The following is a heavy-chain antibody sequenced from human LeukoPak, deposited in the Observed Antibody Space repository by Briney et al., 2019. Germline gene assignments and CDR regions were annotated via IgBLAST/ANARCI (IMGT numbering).Heavy chain of an antibody. V-gene: IGHV3-49*04. CDR2: IRSKAYGGTT. CDR1: GFTFGDYA. D-gene: IGHD2-2*01. CDR3: TRVGVVPAAHPYYYYYYMDV. J-gene: IGHJ6*03. Sequence: LSGGSLRLSCTASGFTFGDYAMSWVRQAPGKGLEWVGFIRSKAYGGTTEYAASVKGRFTISRDDSKSIAYLQMNSLKTEDTAVYYCTRVGVVPAAHPYYYYYYMDVWGKGTTVTVSS.